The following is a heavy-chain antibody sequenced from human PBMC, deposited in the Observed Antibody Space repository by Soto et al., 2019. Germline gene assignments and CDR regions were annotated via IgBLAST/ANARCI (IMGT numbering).Heavy chain of an antibody. CDR1: GGSISSSSYY. V-gene: IGHV4-39*01. Sequence: SETLSLTCTVSGGSISSSSYYWGWIRQPPGKGLEWIGSIYYSGSTYYNPSLKSRVTISVDTSKNQFSLKLSSVTAADTAVYYCARHPSWWGYFDYWGQGTLVTVSS. D-gene: IGHD2-8*02. CDR2: IYYSGST. CDR3: ARHPSWWGYFDY. J-gene: IGHJ4*02.